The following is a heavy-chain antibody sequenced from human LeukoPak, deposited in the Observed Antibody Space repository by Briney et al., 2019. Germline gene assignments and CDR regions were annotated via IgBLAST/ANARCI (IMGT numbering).Heavy chain of an antibody. D-gene: IGHD2/OR15-2a*01. V-gene: IGHV1-69-2*01. Sequence: ASVKVACKVSGYTFTDYYMHCVQQAPGKGLEWMGLVDPEDGETIYAEKFQGRVTITADTSTDTAYMELSSLRSEDTAVYYCATDREIDPRGVDYWGQGTLVTVSS. J-gene: IGHJ4*02. CDR2: VDPEDGET. CDR3: ATDREIDPRGVDY. CDR1: GYTFTDYY.